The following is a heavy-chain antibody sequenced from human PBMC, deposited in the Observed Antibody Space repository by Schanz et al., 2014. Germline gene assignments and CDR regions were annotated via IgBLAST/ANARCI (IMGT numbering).Heavy chain of an antibody. CDR3: VRDKDAGYSSSWCLMNGFDI. J-gene: IGHJ3*02. V-gene: IGHV3-66*01. CDR2: IFGGGST. D-gene: IGHD6-13*01. CDR1: GFTVSSKY. Sequence: EVQLVESGGGLVQPGGSLRLSCAASGFTVSSKYMNWVRQAPGKGPEWVSVIFGGGSTYYADSVKGRFTISRDNSKNTLSLQMNSLRDEDTAVYYCVRDKDAGYSSSWCLMNGFDIWGQGTMLTVSS.